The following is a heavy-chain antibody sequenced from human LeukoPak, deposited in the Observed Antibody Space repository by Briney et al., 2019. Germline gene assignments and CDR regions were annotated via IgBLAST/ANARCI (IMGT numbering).Heavy chain of an antibody. CDR3: ARASGSSAVPFDY. Sequence: ASVKVSCKASGYTFTSNYMHWVRQAPGQGLEWMGVIAPSSGTTSYAQKFQGRVTMTRDTSTSTLYMELSSLTSEDTAVYYCARASGSSAVPFDYWGQEPWSPSPQ. J-gene: IGHJ4*01. CDR1: GYTFTSNY. D-gene: IGHD3-10*01. V-gene: IGHV1-46*01. CDR2: IAPSSGTT.